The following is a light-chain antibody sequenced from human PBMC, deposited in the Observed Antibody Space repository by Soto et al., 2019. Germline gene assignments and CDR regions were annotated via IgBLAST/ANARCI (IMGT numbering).Light chain of an antibody. Sequence: EIVLTQSPATLSLSPGDRATLSCRASQSVNSFLTWYQQKPGQAPRLLIYDASTRATGIPARFSGSGSGTDSTLTISSLEPEDFAVYYCQQRNGWPLTFGGGTRVEMK. CDR2: DAS. V-gene: IGKV3-11*01. CDR3: QQRNGWPLT. CDR1: QSVNSF. J-gene: IGKJ4*01.